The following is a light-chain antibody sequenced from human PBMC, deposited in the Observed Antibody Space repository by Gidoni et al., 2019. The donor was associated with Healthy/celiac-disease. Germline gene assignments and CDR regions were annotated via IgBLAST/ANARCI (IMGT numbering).Light chain of an antibody. V-gene: IGKV1-9*01. CDR1: QGISSY. J-gene: IGKJ2*01. CDR2: AAS. CDR3: QQLNSYPYT. Sequence: DIQLTHSPSFLSASVGDRVTITCRDSQGISSYLAWYQQKPGKAPKLLIYAASTLQSGVPSRFSGSGSGTEFTLTISSLQPEDFATYYCQQLNSYPYTFGQGTKLEIK.